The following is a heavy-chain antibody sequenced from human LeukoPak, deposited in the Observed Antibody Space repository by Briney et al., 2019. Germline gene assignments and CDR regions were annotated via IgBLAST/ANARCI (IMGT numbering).Heavy chain of an antibody. D-gene: IGHD6-25*01. J-gene: IGHJ6*02. Sequence: PGGSLRLSCAASGFTVSSNYMSWVRQAPGKGLEWVSVIYSVGNAYYADSVKGRFTISRHNSNNTLYLQMNNVRVEDTAVYYCARALPAWPRGFYYGMDVWGQGTTVTVSS. CDR3: ARALPAWPRGFYYGMDV. V-gene: IGHV3-53*04. CDR2: IYSVGNA. CDR1: GFTVSSNY.